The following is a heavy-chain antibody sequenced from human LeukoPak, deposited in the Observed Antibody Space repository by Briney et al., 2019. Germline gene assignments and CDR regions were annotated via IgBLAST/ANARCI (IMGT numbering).Heavy chain of an antibody. Sequence: PGRSLRLSCAASGFTFSSYGMHWVRHAPGKGLGWVAVISYDGSNKYYADSVKGRFTISRDNSKNTLYLQMNSLRAEDTAVYYCAKDGSPYGDYVKGWFDPWGQGTLVTVSS. CDR3: AKDGSPYGDYVKGWFDP. D-gene: IGHD4-17*01. CDR2: ISYDGSNK. V-gene: IGHV3-30*18. J-gene: IGHJ5*02. CDR1: GFTFSSYG.